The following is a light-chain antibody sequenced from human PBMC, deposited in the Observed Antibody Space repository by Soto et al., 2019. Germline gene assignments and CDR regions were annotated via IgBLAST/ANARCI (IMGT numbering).Light chain of an antibody. V-gene: IGKV1D-17*01. Sequence: NIQMTPSPSAMSASVGDRVTITCRARQGITNVLTWFQQKPGKVPNLFIFAASSLQSEVPSSFSGSGSGAKFTLTISSLQPEDFATFSCQQHNADSFGGGAKVEIK. CDR3: QQHNADS. CDR1: QGITNV. J-gene: IGKJ4*01. CDR2: AAS.